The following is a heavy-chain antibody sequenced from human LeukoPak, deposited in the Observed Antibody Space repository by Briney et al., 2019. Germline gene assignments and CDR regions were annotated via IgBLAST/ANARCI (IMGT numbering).Heavy chain of an antibody. CDR1: GYTFTSNY. CDR3: ARDLSGSSQENYFDY. D-gene: IGHD1-26*01. CDR2: ISPSGGST. J-gene: IGHJ4*02. Sequence: ASVKVSCKAFGYTFTSNYMHWVRQAPGQGPEWMGVISPSGGSTTYAQKFQGRVTLTRDMSTSTDYLELSSLRSEDTAVYYCARDLSGSSQENYFDYWGQGTLVTVSS. V-gene: IGHV1-46*01.